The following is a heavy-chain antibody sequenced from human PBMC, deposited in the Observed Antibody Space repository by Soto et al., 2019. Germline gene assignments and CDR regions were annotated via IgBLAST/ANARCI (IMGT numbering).Heavy chain of an antibody. V-gene: IGHV1-46*01. J-gene: IGHJ3*02. Sequence: QVQLVQSGAEVEKPGASVKISCKASGYSFTSQYVHWVRQAPGQGLEWMGIINPNGGSTTYAQKYQGGVTKTRDKSTGPGPMGLGSLTSEDPAGFYWAWGEGPRPGGGGTEPLDIWGQGTMVTVAS. CDR2: INPNGGST. CDR1: GYSFTSQY. CDR3: AWGEGPRPGGGGTEPLDI. D-gene: IGHD3-16*01.